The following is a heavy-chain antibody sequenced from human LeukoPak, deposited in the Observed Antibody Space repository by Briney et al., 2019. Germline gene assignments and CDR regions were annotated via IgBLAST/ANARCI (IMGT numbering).Heavy chain of an antibody. CDR1: GGSFSGYY. V-gene: IGHV4-34*01. CDR2: INHSGST. Sequence: SETLSLACAVYGGSFSGYYWSWIRQPPGKGLGWIGEINHSGSTNYNPSLKSRVTISVDTSKNQFSLKLSSVTAADTAVYYCARDIVVVPAAYSLSYYYYYMDVWGKGTTVTVSS. D-gene: IGHD2-2*01. J-gene: IGHJ6*03. CDR3: ARDIVVVPAAYSLSYYYYYMDV.